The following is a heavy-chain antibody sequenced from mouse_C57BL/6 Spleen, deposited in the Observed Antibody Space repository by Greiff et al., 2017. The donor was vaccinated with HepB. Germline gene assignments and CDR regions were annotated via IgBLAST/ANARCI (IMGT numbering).Heavy chain of an antibody. Sequence: EVKLVESGGDLVKPGGSLKLSCAASGFTFSSYGMSWVRQTPDKRLEWVATISSGGSYTNYPDSVKGRFTISRDNAKNTLYLQMSSLKSEDTAMYYCARYYDYDRGYAMDYWGQGTSVTVSS. J-gene: IGHJ4*01. CDR1: GFTFSSYG. CDR3: ARYYDYDRGYAMDY. CDR2: ISSGGSYT. V-gene: IGHV5-6*01. D-gene: IGHD2-4*01.